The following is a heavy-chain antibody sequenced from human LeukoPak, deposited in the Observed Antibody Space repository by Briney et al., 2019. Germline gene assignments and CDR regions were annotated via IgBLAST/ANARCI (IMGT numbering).Heavy chain of an antibody. CDR2: IIPIFGTA. D-gene: IGHD3-22*01. J-gene: IGHJ5*02. CDR1: GGTFSSYA. Sequence: ASVKVSCXASGGTFSSYAISWVRQAPGQGLGWMGGIIPIFGTANYAQKFQGRVTITTDESTSTAYMELSSLRSEDTAVYYCARSSEASYYYDIWFDPWGQGTLVTVSS. CDR3: ARSSEASYYYDIWFDP. V-gene: IGHV1-69*05.